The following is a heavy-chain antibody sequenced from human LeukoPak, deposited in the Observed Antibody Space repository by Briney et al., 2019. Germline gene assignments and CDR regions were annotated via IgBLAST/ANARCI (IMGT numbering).Heavy chain of an antibody. CDR2: IWYDGSKK. J-gene: IGHJ4*02. V-gene: IGHV3-33*01. CDR1: GFTFSRDG. CDR3: ARLSGSFLDY. Sequence: RSLRLSCAASGFTFSRDGMHWVRQAPGKGLEWVAVIWYDGSKKYYADSVKGRFTISRDNSKNTLYLQMNSLRAEDTAVYYCARLSGSFLDYWGQGTLVTVSS. D-gene: IGHD1-26*01.